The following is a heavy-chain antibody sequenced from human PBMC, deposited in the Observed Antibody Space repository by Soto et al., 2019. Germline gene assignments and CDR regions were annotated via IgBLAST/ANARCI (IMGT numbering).Heavy chain of an antibody. V-gene: IGHV3-7*01. J-gene: IGHJ4*02. Sequence: EVQLVESGGGLVQPGGSLRLSCAASGFTLSNYWMSWVRQAPGKGLEWVANIKQDGSEKYYVDYVKGRFTISKDNAKNSLYLQMNSLRAEDTAVYYCARVTPVGGYWGQGTLVTVSS. CDR1: GFTLSNYW. CDR2: IKQDGSEK. D-gene: IGHD4-17*01. CDR3: ARVTPVGGY.